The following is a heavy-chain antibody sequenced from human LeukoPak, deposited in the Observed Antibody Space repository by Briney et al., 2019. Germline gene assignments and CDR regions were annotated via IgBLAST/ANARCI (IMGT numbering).Heavy chain of an antibody. CDR1: GVSISSHY. CDR2: INHSGST. J-gene: IGHJ5*02. CDR3: ARVGGDWFDP. D-gene: IGHD3-10*01. Sequence: PSETLSLTCTVSGVSISSHYWSWIRQPPGKGLEWIGEINHSGSTNYNPSLKSRVTMSVDTSKNQFSLKLTSVSAADTAVYFCARVGGDWFDPWGQGILVTVSS. V-gene: IGHV4-34*01.